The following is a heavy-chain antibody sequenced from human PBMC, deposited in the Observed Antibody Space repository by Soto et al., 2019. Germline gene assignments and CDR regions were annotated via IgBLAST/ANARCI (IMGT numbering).Heavy chain of an antibody. D-gene: IGHD2-15*01. J-gene: IGHJ4*02. CDR2: ISAYNGNT. CDR1: GYTFTSYG. Sequence: ASVKVSCKASGYTFTSYGISWVRQAPGQGLEWMGWISAYNGNTNYAQKLQGRVTMTTDTSTSTAYMELRSLRSDDTAVYYCARDIVVVVAATAPSFDYWGQGTLVTVSS. CDR3: ARDIVVVVAATAPSFDY. V-gene: IGHV1-18*01.